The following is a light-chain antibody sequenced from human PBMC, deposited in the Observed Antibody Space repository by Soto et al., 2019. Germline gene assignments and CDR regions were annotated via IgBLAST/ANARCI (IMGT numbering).Light chain of an antibody. CDR1: ESVSTN. Sequence: EIEMTQSPATLSLAPGKRVTLSCRASESVSTNLAWYQQKAGQAPRLLIYGASTRATGIPARFSGSGSGTEFTLTISSLQSEDFAVYYCQQYNNWPPWTFGQGTKVDIK. V-gene: IGKV3-15*01. CDR3: QQYNNWPPWT. CDR2: GAS. J-gene: IGKJ1*01.